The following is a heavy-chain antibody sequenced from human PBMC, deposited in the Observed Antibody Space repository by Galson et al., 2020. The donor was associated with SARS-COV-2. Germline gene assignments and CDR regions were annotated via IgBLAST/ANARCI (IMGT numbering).Heavy chain of an antibody. Sequence: ETSETLSLTCTVSGGSISSYYWSWIRQPPGKGLEWIGYIYYSGSTNYNPSLKSRVTISVDTSKNQFSLKLSSVTAADTAVYYCARRDYRGWFDPWGQGTLVTVSS. V-gene: IGHV4-59*08. CDR3: ARRDYRGWFDP. CDR2: IYYSGST. D-gene: IGHD3-16*01. CDR1: GGSISSYY. J-gene: IGHJ5*02.